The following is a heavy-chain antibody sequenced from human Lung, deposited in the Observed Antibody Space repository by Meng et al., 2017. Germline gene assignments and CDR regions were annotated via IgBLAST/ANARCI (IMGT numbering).Heavy chain of an antibody. D-gene: IGHD4-11*01. J-gene: IGHJ4*02. Sequence: QVPLEEWGAGLLQPSEILSLTCVVSGGSFSDYYWSWIRQPPGKGLEWIGEINHSGSTNYNPSLESRATISVDTSQNNLFLKLSSVTAADSAVYYCARGPTTMAHDFDYWGQGTLVTVSS. V-gene: IGHV4-34*01. CDR3: ARGPTTMAHDFDY. CDR1: GGSFSDYY. CDR2: INHSGST.